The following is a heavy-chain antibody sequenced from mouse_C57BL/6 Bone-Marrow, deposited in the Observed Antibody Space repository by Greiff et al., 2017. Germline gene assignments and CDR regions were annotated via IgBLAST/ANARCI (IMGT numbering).Heavy chain of an antibody. D-gene: IGHD2-5*01. Sequence: QVQLQQSGAELMKPGASLKLSCKATGYTFTGYWIEWVKQRPGHGLEWIGEILPGSGSTNHNEKFKGKATFTADTSSNTAYMQLSSLTTEDSAIYYCARGSNYVWFAYWGQGTLVTVSA. CDR1: GYTFTGYW. J-gene: IGHJ3*01. CDR3: ARGSNYVWFAY. CDR2: ILPGSGST. V-gene: IGHV1-9*01.